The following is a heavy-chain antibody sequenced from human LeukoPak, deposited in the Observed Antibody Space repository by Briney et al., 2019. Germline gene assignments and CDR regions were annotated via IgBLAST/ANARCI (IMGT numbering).Heavy chain of an antibody. Sequence: NPSETLSLTCTVSGGSISSYYWSWIRQPPGKGLEWIGYIYYSGSTNYNPSLKSRVTISVDTSKNQFSLKLSSVTAADTAMYYCARNRLPTVVTPFGYYYYYMDVWGKGTTVTVSS. CDR3: ARNRLPTVVTPFGYYYYYMDV. D-gene: IGHD4-23*01. CDR1: GGSISSYY. V-gene: IGHV4-59*08. CDR2: IYYSGST. J-gene: IGHJ6*03.